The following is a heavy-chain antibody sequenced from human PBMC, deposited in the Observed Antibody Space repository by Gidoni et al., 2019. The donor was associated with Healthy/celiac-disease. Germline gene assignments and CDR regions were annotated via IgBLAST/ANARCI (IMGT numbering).Heavy chain of an antibody. J-gene: IGHJ5*02. D-gene: IGHD2-8*01. CDR3: ARDRGTYCTNGVCYTGNWFDP. Sequence: VISYDGSNKYYADSVKGRFTISRDNSKNTLYLQMKSLRAEDTALYYCARDRGTYCTNGVCYTGNWFDPWGQGTLVTVSS. V-gene: IGHV3-30-3*01. CDR2: ISYDGSNK.